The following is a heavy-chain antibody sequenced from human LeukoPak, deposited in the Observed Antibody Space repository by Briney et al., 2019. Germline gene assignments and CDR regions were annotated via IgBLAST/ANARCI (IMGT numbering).Heavy chain of an antibody. CDR1: GFTFSSYS. J-gene: IGHJ4*02. CDR2: ITSSASYI. Sequence: GSLRLSCAASGFTFSSYSMGWVRHAPGKGLEWGSSITSSASYIYYTDSLQGRFTISRDNAKNSLYPQMNGLRGEDTAVYYCARDSYSGSYHYFDYWGQGTLVTVSS. CDR3: ARDSYSGSYHYFDY. D-gene: IGHD1-26*01. V-gene: IGHV3-21*01.